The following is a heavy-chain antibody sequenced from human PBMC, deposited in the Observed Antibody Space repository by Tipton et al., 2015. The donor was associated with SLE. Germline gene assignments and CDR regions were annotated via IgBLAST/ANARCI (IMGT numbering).Heavy chain of an antibody. Sequence: TLSLTCTVSGGSIRNYYWSWIRQPAGKGLEWIGRLYPSGGTNYNPSLKSRVTISLDTSKNHFSLRLNSVTAADTAVFYCARHGWQQLDRDGFDFWGQGTLVTVSS. V-gene: IGHV4-4*07. CDR3: ARHGWQQLDRDGFDF. D-gene: IGHD6-13*01. CDR1: GGSIRNYY. J-gene: IGHJ4*02. CDR2: LYPSGGT.